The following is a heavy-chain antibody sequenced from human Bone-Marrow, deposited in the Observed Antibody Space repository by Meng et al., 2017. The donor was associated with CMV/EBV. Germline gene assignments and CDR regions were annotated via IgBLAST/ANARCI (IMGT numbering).Heavy chain of an antibody. J-gene: IGHJ4*02. CDR3: ARQWDYDFWSGYYTQRGYFDY. CDR2: INHSGST. D-gene: IGHD3-3*01. V-gene: IGHV4-34*01. Sequence: SETLSLTCAVYGGSFSGYYWSWIRQPPGKGLEWIGEINHSGSTNYNPSLKSRVTISVDTSKNQFSLKLSSVTAADTAVYYCARQWDYDFWSGYYTQRGYFDYWGQGTLVTVPS. CDR1: GGSFSGYY.